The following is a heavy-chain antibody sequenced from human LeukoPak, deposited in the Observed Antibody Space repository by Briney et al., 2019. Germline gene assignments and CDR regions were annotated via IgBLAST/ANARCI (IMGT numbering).Heavy chain of an antibody. J-gene: IGHJ4*02. Sequence: GGSLRLSCAASGFTFSSYEMNWVRQAPGKGLEWVSYISSSGSTIYYADSVKGRFTISRDNAKNSLYLQMNSLRAEDTAVYYCATNGYNKGDLGYWGQGTLVTVSS. V-gene: IGHV3-48*03. CDR3: ATNGYNKGDLGY. CDR1: GFTFSSYE. CDR2: ISSSGSTI. D-gene: IGHD5-24*01.